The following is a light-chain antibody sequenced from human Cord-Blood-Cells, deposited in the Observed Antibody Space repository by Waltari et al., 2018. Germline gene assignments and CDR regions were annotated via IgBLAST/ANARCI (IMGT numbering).Light chain of an antibody. J-gene: IGLJ3*02. CDR1: SSDVGGYNY. V-gene: IGLV2-14*03. CDR3: SSYTSSSTPWV. Sequence: QSALTQPASVSGSPGQSITISCTGTSSDVGGYNYVSWYQQHPGKAPKLMIYDVRTRPSGVSNRFAGSKSGNTASRTISGLQAEDEADYYCSSYTSSSTPWVFGGGTKLTVL. CDR2: DVR.